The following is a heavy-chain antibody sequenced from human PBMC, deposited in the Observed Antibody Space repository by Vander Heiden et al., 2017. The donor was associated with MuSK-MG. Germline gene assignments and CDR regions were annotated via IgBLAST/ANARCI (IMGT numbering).Heavy chain of an antibody. V-gene: IGHV3-74*01. CDR2: MNSDGTTT. D-gene: IGHD6-19*01. Sequence: VHLVESGGGLVQPGGSLRLSCAASGFTFSNYWMHWVRQAPGKGLVWVSRMNSDGTTTRYADSVKGRFTISRDTAKNTLYLQMNSLRAEDTAVYYCASNVAVTDKAFFDYWGQGTLVTVSS. CDR1: GFTFSNYW. CDR3: ASNVAVTDKAFFDY. J-gene: IGHJ4*02.